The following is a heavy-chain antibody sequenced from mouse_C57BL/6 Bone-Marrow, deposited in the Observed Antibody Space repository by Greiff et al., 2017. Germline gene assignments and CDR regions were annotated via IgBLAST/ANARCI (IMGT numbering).Heavy chain of an antibody. D-gene: IGHD2-2*01. V-gene: IGHV1-64*01. J-gene: IGHJ4*01. CDR1: GYTFTSYW. Sequence: QVQLKQPGAELVKPGASVKLSCKASGYTFTSYWMHWVKQRPGQGLEWIGMIHPNSGSTNYNEKFKSKATLTVDKSSSTAYMQLSSLTSEDSAVYYCARERIYYGYDDAMDYWGQGTSVTVSS. CDR2: IHPNSGST. CDR3: ARERIYYGYDDAMDY.